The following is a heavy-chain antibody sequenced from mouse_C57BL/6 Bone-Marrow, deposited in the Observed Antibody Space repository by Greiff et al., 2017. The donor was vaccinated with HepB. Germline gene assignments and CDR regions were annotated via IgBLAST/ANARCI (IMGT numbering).Heavy chain of an antibody. D-gene: IGHD1-1*01. J-gene: IGHJ3*01. CDR1: GYTFTDYY. CDR3: ARRLYYYGSSYLAWFAY. CDR2: INPNNGGT. V-gene: IGHV1-26*01. Sequence: EVQLQQSGPELVKPGASVKISCKASGYTFTDYYMNWVKQSHGKSLEWIGDINPNNGGTSYNQKFKGKATLTVDKSSSTAYMELRSLTSEDSAVYYCARRLYYYGSSYLAWFAYWGQGTLVTVSA.